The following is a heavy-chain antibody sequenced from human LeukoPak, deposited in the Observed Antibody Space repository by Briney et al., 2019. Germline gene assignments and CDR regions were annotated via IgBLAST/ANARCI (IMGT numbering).Heavy chain of an antibody. Sequence: SGGSLRLSCAASGFTFSSYGMHWVRQAPGKGLEWVAVIWYDGSNKYYADSVKGRFTISRDNSKNMLYLQMNSLRAEDTAVYYCAREGYYYGSVYYYYGMDVWGQGTTVTVSS. CDR2: IWYDGSNK. D-gene: IGHD3-10*01. J-gene: IGHJ6*02. V-gene: IGHV3-33*01. CDR3: AREGYYYGSVYYYYGMDV. CDR1: GFTFSSYG.